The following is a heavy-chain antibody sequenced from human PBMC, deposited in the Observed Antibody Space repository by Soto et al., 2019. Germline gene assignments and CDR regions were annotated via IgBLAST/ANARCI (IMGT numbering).Heavy chain of an antibody. Sequence: QVQLQQWGAGLLKPSETLSLTCAVYGGSFSGYYWSWIRQPPGKGLEWIGEINHTGSTNYNPSLKRRLTISVDPSKTQFSLKLSSVTAADTAAYYCARATLRYCSGGSCYPAVGAFDIWGQGTMVTVSS. J-gene: IGHJ3*02. CDR2: INHTGST. CDR1: GGSFSGYY. CDR3: ARATLRYCSGGSCYPAVGAFDI. D-gene: IGHD2-15*01. V-gene: IGHV4-34*01.